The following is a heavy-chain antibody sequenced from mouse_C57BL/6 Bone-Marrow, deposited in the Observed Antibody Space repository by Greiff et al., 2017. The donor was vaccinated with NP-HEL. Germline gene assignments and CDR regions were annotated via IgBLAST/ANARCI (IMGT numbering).Heavy chain of an antibody. Sequence: VHVKQSGPELVKPGDSVKISCKASGYSFTGYFMNWVMQSHGKSLEWIGRINPYNGDTFYNQKFKGKATLTVDKSSSTAHMELRSLTSEDSAVYYCARRPSEAYCAMDYWGQGTSVTVSS. CDR2: INPYNGDT. V-gene: IGHV1-20*01. CDR3: ARRPSEAYCAMDY. J-gene: IGHJ4*01. CDR1: GYSFTGYF. D-gene: IGHD3-1*01.